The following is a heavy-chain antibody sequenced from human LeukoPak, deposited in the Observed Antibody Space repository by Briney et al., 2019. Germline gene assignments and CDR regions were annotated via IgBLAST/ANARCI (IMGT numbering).Heavy chain of an antibody. D-gene: IGHD1-26*01. CDR1: GYTLTELS. CDR3: ATAPGGSYSAFDY. CDR2: FDPEDGET. Sequence: ASVKVSCKVSGYTLTELSMHWVRQAPGKGLEWMGGFDPEDGETIYEQKFQGRVTMTEDTSTDTAYMELSSLRSEDTAVYYCATAPGGSYSAFDYWGQGTLVTVSS. J-gene: IGHJ4*02. V-gene: IGHV1-24*01.